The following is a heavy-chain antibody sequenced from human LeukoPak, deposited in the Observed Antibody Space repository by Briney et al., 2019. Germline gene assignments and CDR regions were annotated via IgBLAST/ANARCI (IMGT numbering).Heavy chain of an antibody. J-gene: IGHJ3*02. D-gene: IGHD5-18*01. CDR1: GGTFSSYA. V-gene: IGHV1-69*13. CDR3: ATSSQVITWIQLWPNAFDI. CDR2: IIPIFGTA. Sequence: SVKVSCKASGGTFSSYAISWVRQAPGQGLEWMGGIIPIFGTANYAQKFQGRVTITADESTSTAYMELSSLRSEDTAVYYCATSSQVITWIQLWPNAFDIWGQGTMVTVSS.